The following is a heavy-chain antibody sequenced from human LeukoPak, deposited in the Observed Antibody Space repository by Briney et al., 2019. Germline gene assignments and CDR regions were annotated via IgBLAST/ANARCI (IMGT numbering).Heavy chain of an antibody. V-gene: IGHV5-51*01. Sequence: GSLRLSCAASGFTVSSNYMSWVRQMPGKGLEWMGIIYPGDSDTRYSPSFQGQVTISADKSISTAYLQWSSLKASDTAMYYCARLPPSSWDDYWGQGTLVTVSS. D-gene: IGHD6-13*01. CDR3: ARLPPSSWDDY. J-gene: IGHJ4*02. CDR2: IYPGDSDT. CDR1: GFTVSSNY.